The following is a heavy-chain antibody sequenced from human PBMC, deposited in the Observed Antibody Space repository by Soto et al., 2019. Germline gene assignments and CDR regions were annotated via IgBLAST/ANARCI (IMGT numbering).Heavy chain of an antibody. J-gene: IGHJ6*02. V-gene: IGHV5-51*01. CDR3: ARLHYDGVYYYYYGMDV. Sequence: GESLKISCKGSGYSFTSYWIGWVRQMPGKGLEWMGIIYPGDSDTRYSPSFQGQVTISADKSISTAYLQWSSLKASDTAMYYCARLHYDGVYYYYYGMDVWGQGTTVTVSS. CDR1: GYSFTSYW. D-gene: IGHD3-22*01. CDR2: IYPGDSDT.